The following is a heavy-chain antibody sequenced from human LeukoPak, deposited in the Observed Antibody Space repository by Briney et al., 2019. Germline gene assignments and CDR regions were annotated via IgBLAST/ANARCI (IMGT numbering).Heavy chain of an antibody. CDR3: ARSMFRGYSGNWFDP. CDR2: ISAYNGNT. Sequence: ASVKVSCKASGYTFTSYGISWVRQAPGQGLEWMGWISAYNGNTNYAQKLQGRVTMTTDTSTSTAYMELRSLRSDDTAVYYCARSMFRGYSGNWFDPWGQGTLVTVSS. J-gene: IGHJ5*02. CDR1: GYTFTSYG. V-gene: IGHV1-18*01. D-gene: IGHD5-12*01.